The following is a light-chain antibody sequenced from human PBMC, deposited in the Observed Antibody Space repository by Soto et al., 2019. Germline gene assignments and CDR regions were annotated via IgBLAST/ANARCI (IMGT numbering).Light chain of an antibody. CDR3: QQYNSFPWT. CDR2: DAS. J-gene: IGKJ1*01. Sequence: DIQMTQSPSSLSASVGDRVTITCQASHDITSYLNWYQHKPGKAPKLLIYDASILEAGVPSTFSGTASGTEFTLTISSLQPDDFATYYCQQYNSFPWTFGQGTRVEIK. V-gene: IGKV1-33*01. CDR1: HDITSY.